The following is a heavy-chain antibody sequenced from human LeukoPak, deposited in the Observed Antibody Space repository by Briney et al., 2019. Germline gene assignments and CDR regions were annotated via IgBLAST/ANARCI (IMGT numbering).Heavy chain of an antibody. CDR1: GYTFTGYY. V-gene: IGHV1-2*02. J-gene: IGHJ5*02. D-gene: IGHD2-2*01. CDR2: INPNSGGT. CDR3: AREVVVVPAAMEDWFDP. Sequence: GASVKVSCKASGYTFTGYYMHWVRQAPGQGLEWMGWINPNSGGTNYAQKFQGRVTMTRDTSISTAYMELSSLRSEDTAVYYCAREVVVVPAAMEDWFDPWGQGTLVTVSS.